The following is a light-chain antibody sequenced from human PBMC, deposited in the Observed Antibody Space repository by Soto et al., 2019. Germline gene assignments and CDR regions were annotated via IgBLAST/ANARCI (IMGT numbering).Light chain of an antibody. J-gene: IGKJ1*01. CDR3: QQYNNWPPVT. CDR1: QSVSSN. Sequence: EIVMTQCPATLSVSPGERATLSCRASQSVSSNLAWYQQKPGQAPRLLIYGASTRATGIPARFSGSGSGTEFTLTISSLQSEDFAVYYRQQYNNWPPVTFGQGTKV. CDR2: GAS. V-gene: IGKV3-15*01.